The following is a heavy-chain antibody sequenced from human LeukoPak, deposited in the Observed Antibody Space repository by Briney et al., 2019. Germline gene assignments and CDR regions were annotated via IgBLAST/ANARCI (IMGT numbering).Heavy chain of an antibody. D-gene: IGHD3-22*01. J-gene: IGHJ4*02. CDR1: GFTFSSYT. V-gene: IGHV3-48*02. CDR2: ISSRSSTI. CDR3: AREDYYDSSGYSY. Sequence: GGSLRLSCAAPGFTFSSYTMNWVRQAPGKGLEWVSYISSRSSTIYYADSVKGRFTISRDNAKNSLYLQMNSLRDEDTAVYYCAREDYYDSSGYSYWGQGTLVTVSS.